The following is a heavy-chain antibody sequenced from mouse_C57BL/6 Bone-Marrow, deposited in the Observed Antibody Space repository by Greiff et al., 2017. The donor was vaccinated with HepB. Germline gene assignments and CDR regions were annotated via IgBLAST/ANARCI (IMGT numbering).Heavy chain of an antibody. V-gene: IGHV5-9-1*02. CDR3: TREGITTDYYAMDY. J-gene: IGHJ4*01. Sequence: EVKVVESGEGLVKPGGSLKLSCAASGFTFSSYAMSWVRQTPEKRLEWVAYISSGGDYIYYADTVKGRFTISRDNARNTLYLQMSSLKSEDTAMYYCTREGITTDYYAMDYWGQGTSVTVSS. D-gene: IGHD2-4*01. CDR1: GFTFSSYA. CDR2: ISSGGDYI.